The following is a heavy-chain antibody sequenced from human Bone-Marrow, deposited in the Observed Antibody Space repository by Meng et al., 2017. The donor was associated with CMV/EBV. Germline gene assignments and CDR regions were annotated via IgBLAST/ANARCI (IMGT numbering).Heavy chain of an antibody. J-gene: IGHJ4*02. V-gene: IGHV3-21*01. CDR1: GFTFSTYS. Sequence: GGSLRLSCAASGFTFSTYSMTWVRQAPGMGLEWVSSITSRGTYIYYADSLKGRFTISRDNAKNSLSLQMNSLRAEDTAVYYCARVNNDFYDFWNGYLDIWSQGTLVTFSS. CDR2: ITSRGTYI. D-gene: IGHD3-3*01. CDR3: ARVNNDFYDFWNGYLDI.